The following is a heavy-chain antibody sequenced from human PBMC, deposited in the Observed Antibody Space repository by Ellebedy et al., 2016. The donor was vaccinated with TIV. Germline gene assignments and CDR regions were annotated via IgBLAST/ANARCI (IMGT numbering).Heavy chain of an antibody. CDR1: GFTFSSYW. V-gene: IGHV3-48*02. D-gene: IGHD2-8*01. J-gene: IGHJ4*02. CDR3: ATSNGHLDH. Sequence: GESLKISXAASGFTFSSYWMHWVRQAPGKGLEWVSYIPGSSSPIYYADSVKGRFTVSRDNAKNSLFLQMNSLRDEDTAVYYCATSNGHLDHWGQGTLVTVSS. CDR2: IPGSSSPI.